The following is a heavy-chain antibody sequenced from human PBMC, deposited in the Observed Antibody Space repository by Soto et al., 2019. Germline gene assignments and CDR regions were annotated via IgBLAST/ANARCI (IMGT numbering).Heavy chain of an antibody. Sequence: SETLSLTCSFSCASLNSGNYYLSWIRQVPGKGLEWIGHIYVTGAVDYNPSLRDRITISQDTSERQFSLNLRLVTAADTAVYYCARIRIATNNYKWFDPWGQGTLVTVSS. CDR3: ARIRIATNNYKWFDP. J-gene: IGHJ5*02. V-gene: IGHV4-31*03. D-gene: IGHD2-21*01. CDR1: CASLNSGNYY. CDR2: IYVTGAV.